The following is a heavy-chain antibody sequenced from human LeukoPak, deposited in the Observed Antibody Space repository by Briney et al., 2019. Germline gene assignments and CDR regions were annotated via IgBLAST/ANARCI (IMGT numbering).Heavy chain of an antibody. D-gene: IGHD5-24*01. J-gene: IGHJ3*02. CDR1: GYSFTSYN. CDR2: IKPSGGNT. V-gene: IGHV1-46*01. Sequence: ASVKVSCKTSGYSFTSYNLHWVRQAPGQRLEWMGIIKPSGGNTNYAQKFQGRVTMTRDTSTSTVYMELSSLKSEDTAVYYCARVRDGYNGAYDIWGQGTVVTVSS. CDR3: ARVRDGYNGAYDI.